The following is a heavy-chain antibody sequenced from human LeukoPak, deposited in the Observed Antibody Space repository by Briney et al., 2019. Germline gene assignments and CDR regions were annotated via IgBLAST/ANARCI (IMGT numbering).Heavy chain of an antibody. D-gene: IGHD3-10*01. Sequence: PGGSLRLSCAASGFTFSSYAMHWVRQAPGKGLEWVSAISGSGGSTYYADSVKGWFTISRDNSKNTLYLQMNSLRAEDTAVYYCARNELADYGSFDYWGQGTLVTVSS. CDR3: ARNELADYGSFDY. J-gene: IGHJ4*02. CDR1: GFTFSSYA. CDR2: ISGSGGST. V-gene: IGHV3-23*01.